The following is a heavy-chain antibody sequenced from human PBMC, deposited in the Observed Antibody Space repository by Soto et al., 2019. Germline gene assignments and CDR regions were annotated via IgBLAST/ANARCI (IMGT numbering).Heavy chain of an antibody. Sequence: PGGSRTRASPASGFTFSSYAMHWVRQAPGKGLGWVAVISYDGSNKYYADSVKGRFTISRDNSKNTLYLQMNSLRAEDTAVYYCARALRQRIVPPAIALGDAFDIWGQGTMVTVSS. D-gene: IGHD2-2*01. V-gene: IGHV3-30-3*01. J-gene: IGHJ3*02. CDR2: ISYDGSNK. CDR1: GFTFSSYA. CDR3: ARALRQRIVPPAIALGDAFDI.